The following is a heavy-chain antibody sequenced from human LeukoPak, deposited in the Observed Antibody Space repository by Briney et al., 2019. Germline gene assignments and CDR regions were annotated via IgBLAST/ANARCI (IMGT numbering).Heavy chain of an antibody. CDR1: GFTFDDYA. CDR3: ARRGVVVVPYEYYFDY. Sequence: PGRSLRLSCAASGFTFDDYAMHWVRQAPGKGLEWVSVIYSGGSTYYADSVKGRFTISRDNSKNTLYLQMNSLRAEDTAVYYCARRGVVVVPYEYYFDYWGQGTLVTVSS. J-gene: IGHJ4*02. V-gene: IGHV3-53*01. D-gene: IGHD2-2*01. CDR2: IYSGGST.